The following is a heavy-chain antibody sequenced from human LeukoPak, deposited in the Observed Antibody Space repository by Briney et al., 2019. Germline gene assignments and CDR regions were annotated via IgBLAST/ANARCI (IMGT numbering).Heavy chain of an antibody. V-gene: IGHV5-51*01. J-gene: IGHJ3*02. CDR2: IYPGDSDT. D-gene: IGHD3-22*01. CDR3: XXXXXXXXXDSSGLPYDAFDI. CDR1: GCLFTSYW. Sequence: GESLKIYCQGSGCLFTSYWIGWVRQVPGKGLEWMGVIYPGDSDTRYSPSFQGQVTISADKSITTPYLQWSSLKASHTAMYYCXXXXXXXXXDSSGLPYDAFDIWGQGTMVTVSS.